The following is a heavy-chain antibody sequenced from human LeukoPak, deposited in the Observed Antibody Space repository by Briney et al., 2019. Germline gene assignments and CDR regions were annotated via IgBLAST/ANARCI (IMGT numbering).Heavy chain of an antibody. Sequence: SQTLSLTCTVSGGSISSYYWSWIRQPPGKGLEWIGYIYYSGSTNYNPSLKSRVTISVDTSKNQFSLKLSSVTAADTAVYYCVRDRELAYWGQGILVTVSS. CDR3: VRDRELAY. CDR2: IYYSGST. J-gene: IGHJ4*02. V-gene: IGHV4-59*12. CDR1: GGSISSYY. D-gene: IGHD1-1*01.